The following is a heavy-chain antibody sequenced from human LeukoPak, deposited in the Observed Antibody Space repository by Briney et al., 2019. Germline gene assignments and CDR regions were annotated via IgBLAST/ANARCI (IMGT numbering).Heavy chain of an antibody. Sequence: SETLSLTCAVYGGSFSGYYWSWIRQPPGKGLEWIGEINHSGSTNYNPSLKSRVTISVDTSKNQFSLKLSSVTAADTAVYYCARMRYYYDSSGYYPSPGAFDYWGQGTLVTVSS. J-gene: IGHJ4*02. CDR2: INHSGST. D-gene: IGHD3-22*01. CDR1: GGSFSGYY. CDR3: ARMRYYYDSSGYYPSPGAFDY. V-gene: IGHV4-34*01.